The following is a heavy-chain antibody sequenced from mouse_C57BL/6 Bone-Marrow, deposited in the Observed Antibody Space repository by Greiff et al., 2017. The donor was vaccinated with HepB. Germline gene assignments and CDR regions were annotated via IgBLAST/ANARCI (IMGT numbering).Heavy chain of an antibody. CDR1: GFTFSSYA. D-gene: IGHD2-2*01. CDR3: TRSTMVTRYWYFDV. V-gene: IGHV5-9-1*02. CDR2: ISSGGDYI. J-gene: IGHJ1*03. Sequence: DVQLVESGEGLVKPGGSLKLSCAASGFTFSSYAMSWVRQTPEKRLEWVAYISSGGDYIYYADTVKGRFTISRDNARNTLYLQMSSLKSEDTAMYYCTRSTMVTRYWYFDVWGTGTTVTVSS.